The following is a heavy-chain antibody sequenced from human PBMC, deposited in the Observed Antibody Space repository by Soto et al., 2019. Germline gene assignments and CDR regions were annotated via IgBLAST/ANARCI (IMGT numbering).Heavy chain of an antibody. CDR2: ISYDGSNK. CDR1: GFTFSSYA. D-gene: IGHD6-13*01. V-gene: IGHV3-30-3*01. CDR3: ARGGIADAFDI. Sequence: GGSLRLSCAASGFTFSSYAMHWVRQAPGKGLEWVAVISYDGSNKYYADSVKGRFTISRDNSKNTLYLQMNSLRDEDTAVYYCARGGIADAFDIWGQGTMVTVSS. J-gene: IGHJ3*02.